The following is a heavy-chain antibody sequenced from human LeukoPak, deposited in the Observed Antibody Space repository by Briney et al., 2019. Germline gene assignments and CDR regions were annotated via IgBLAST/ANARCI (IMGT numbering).Heavy chain of an antibody. CDR1: GFTFSSYG. CDR2: IRYDGSNK. V-gene: IGHV3-30*02. J-gene: IGHJ6*03. Sequence: GGSLRLSCAASGFTFSSYGMHWVRQAPGKGLEWVAFIRYDGSNKYYADSVKGRFTISRDNSKNTLCLQMNSLRAEDTAIYYCAKNGDRGAYCSGGSCYPYFYYYMDVWGKGTTVTISS. CDR3: AKNGDRGAYCSGGSCYPYFYYYMDV. D-gene: IGHD2-15*01.